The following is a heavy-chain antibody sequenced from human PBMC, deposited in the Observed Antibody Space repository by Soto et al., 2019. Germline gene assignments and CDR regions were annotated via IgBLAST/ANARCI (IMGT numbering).Heavy chain of an antibody. J-gene: IGHJ6*02. CDR1: GYSFTSYW. V-gene: IGHV5-10-1*01. CDR2: IDPSDSYT. D-gene: IGHD5-12*01. CDR3: ATMDIVATIGNYGMDV. Sequence: GESLKISCKGSGYSFTSYWISWVRQMPGKGLEWMGRIDPSDSYTNYSPSFQGHVTISADKSISTAYLQWSSLKASDTAMYYCATMDIVATIGNYGMDVWGQGTTVTVSS.